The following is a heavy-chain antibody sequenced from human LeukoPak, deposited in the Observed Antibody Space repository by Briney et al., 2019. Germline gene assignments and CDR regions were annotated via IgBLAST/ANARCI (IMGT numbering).Heavy chain of an antibody. CDR2: IWYDGSNK. D-gene: IGHD3-9*01. CDR3: AATKGDILTGYYDY. CDR1: GFTFSSYG. J-gene: IGHJ4*02. Sequence: GGSLRLSCAASGFTFSSYGMHWVRQAPGKGLEWVAFIWYDGSNKYYADSVKGRFTISRDNSKNTLYLQMNSLRAEDTAVYYCAATKGDILTGYYDYWGQGTLVTVSS. V-gene: IGHV3-30*02.